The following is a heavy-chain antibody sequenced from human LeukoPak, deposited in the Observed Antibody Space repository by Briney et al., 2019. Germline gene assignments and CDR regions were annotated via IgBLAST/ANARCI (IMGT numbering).Heavy chain of an antibody. CDR1: GFTLSSYS. CDR3: ARDQLDEQQGGYWFDP. Sequence: GGSLRLSCAASGFTLSSYSMNWVRQAPGKGLEWVSSISSSSSYIYYAESVKGRFTISRDNAKNSLYQQIDSLRAEDTAAYDCARDQLDEQQGGYWFDPWREGPLVTLSS. V-gene: IGHV3-21*01. D-gene: IGHD6-13*01. J-gene: IGHJ5*02. CDR2: ISSSSSYI.